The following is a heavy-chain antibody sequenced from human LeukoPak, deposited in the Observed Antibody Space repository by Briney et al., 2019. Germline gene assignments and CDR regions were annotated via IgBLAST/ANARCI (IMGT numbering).Heavy chain of an antibody. D-gene: IGHD3-10*01. CDR3: ARDYYYGSLFGFDP. J-gene: IGHJ5*02. CDR2: IGVYNANT. CDR1: GYAFTSYG. Sequence: ASVKVSCKASGYAFTSYGISWVRQAPGQGLEWMGWIGVYNANTNYAQKLQGRVTMTTDTSTSTAYMELRSLRSDDTAVYYCARDYYYGSLFGFDPWGQGTLVTVS. V-gene: IGHV1-18*01.